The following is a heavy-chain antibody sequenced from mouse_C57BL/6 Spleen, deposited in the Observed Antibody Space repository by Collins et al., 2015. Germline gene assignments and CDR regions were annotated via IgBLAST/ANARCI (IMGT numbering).Heavy chain of an antibody. Sequence: MNWVKQSPEKTLEWIGEINPSTGGATYNQKFQAKATLTVDKSSSTAYMQLKSLTSEDSAVYYCARPYYYYGGNYEGNYFDHWGQGTTLTVSS. CDR3: ARPYYYYGGNYEGNYFDH. D-gene: IGHD1-1*01. CDR2: INPSTGGA. V-gene: IGHV1-42*01. J-gene: IGHJ2*01.